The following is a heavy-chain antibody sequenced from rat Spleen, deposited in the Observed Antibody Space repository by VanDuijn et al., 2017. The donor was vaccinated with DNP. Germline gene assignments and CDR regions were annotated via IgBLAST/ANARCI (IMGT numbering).Heavy chain of an antibody. CDR1: GFSITRSYR. J-gene: IGHJ4*01. Sequence: EVQLQESGPGLVKPSQSLSLTCSVTGFSITRSYRWNWIRKFPGSKLEWMGYINSAGSTNYNPSLKSRISITRDTSKNQFFLQLTSVTTEDTATSYWARSGTYYGYNSVGYYVMDAWGQGASVTVSS. D-gene: IGHD1-9*01. CDR2: INSAGST. V-gene: IGHV3-3*01. CDR3: ARSGTYYGYNSVGYYVMDA.